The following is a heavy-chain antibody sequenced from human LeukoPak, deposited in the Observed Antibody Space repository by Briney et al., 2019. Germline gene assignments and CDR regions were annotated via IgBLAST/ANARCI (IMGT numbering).Heavy chain of an antibody. CDR3: ARHRWEAVKTNFDY. Sequence: SETLSLTCTVSGGSISSSSYYWGWIRQPPGKGLEWIGSIYYSGSTYYKPSLKSRVTISVDTSKNQFSLKLSSVTAADTAVYYCARHRWEAVKTNFDYWGQGTLVTVSS. V-gene: IGHV4-39*01. CDR1: GGSISSSSYY. J-gene: IGHJ4*02. D-gene: IGHD1-26*01. CDR2: IYYSGST.